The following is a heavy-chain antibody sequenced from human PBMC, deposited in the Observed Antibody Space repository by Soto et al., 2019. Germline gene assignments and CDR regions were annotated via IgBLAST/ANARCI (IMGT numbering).Heavy chain of an antibody. V-gene: IGHV2-5*02. Sequence: QITLKESGPTLVKPTQTLTLTCTFSGFSLNSSGVGVGWIRQPPGKALEWLSLIYWDDDSHYSPSLKSRLTITKDTSKNQVVLTVTNMDPVDTGTYYCVHTNVYGRGGYAFAIWGQGTRVTVSS. CDR2: IYWDDDS. CDR3: VHTNVYGRGGYAFAI. J-gene: IGHJ3*02. D-gene: IGHD3-16*01. CDR1: GFSLNSSGVG.